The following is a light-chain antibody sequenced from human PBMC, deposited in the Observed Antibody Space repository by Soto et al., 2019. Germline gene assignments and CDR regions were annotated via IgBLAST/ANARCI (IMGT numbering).Light chain of an antibody. CDR2: DAS. CDR1: QSVSSY. V-gene: IGKV3-11*01. Sequence: EIVLTQSPATLSLSPGERASLSCRASQSVSSYLAWYQQKPGQAPRLLIYDASNRATGIPARFSGSGSGTDFTLTISSLEPETFAVYYCQQRNNWPQTFAGETKVVIK. CDR3: QQRNNWPQT. J-gene: IGKJ4*01.